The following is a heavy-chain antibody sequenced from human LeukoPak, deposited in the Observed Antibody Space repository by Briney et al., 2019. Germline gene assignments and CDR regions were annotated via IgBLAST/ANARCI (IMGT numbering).Heavy chain of an antibody. Sequence: ASVKVSCKASGYTFTSYAMHWVRQAPGQRLEWMGWINAGNGNTKYSQEFQGRVTITRDTSASTAYMELSSLRSEDTAVYYCARDIQLWGYYYYYMDVWGKGTTVTVSS. D-gene: IGHD5-18*01. CDR3: ARDIQLWGYYYYYMDV. CDR1: GYTFTSYA. V-gene: IGHV1-3*03. J-gene: IGHJ6*03. CDR2: INAGNGNT.